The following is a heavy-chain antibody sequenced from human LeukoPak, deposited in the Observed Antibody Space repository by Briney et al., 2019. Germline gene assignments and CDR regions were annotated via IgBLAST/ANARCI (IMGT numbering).Heavy chain of an antibody. CDR2: IYSGCST. CDR1: EFTVSSNY. J-gene: IGHJ4*02. D-gene: IGHD5-18*01. CDR3: ARDTTRYLDY. Sequence: GGSLRLSCAASEFTVSSNYMSWARQSPGKGLEWVSVIYSGCSTYYPDSVKGRFTISRDNSKNTLYLQMNSLRAEDTAVYYCARDTTRYLDYWGQGTLVTVSS. V-gene: IGHV3-66*02.